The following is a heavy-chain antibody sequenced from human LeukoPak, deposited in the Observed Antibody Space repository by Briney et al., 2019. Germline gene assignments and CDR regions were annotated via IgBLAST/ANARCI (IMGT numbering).Heavy chain of an antibody. CDR3: ARPPGGSSSTDY. CDR1: GGSISSYY. CDR2: IYYSGST. D-gene: IGHD6-6*01. V-gene: IGHV4-39*01. Sequence: SETLSLTCTVSGGSISSYYWGWIRQPPGKGLEWIGSIYYSGSTYYNPYPKSRVTISVDTSKNQFSLKLSSVTAADTAVYYCARPPGGSSSTDYWGQGTLVTVSS. J-gene: IGHJ4*02.